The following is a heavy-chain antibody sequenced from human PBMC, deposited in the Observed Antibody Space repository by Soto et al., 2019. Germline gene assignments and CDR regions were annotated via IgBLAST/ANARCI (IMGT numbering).Heavy chain of an antibody. CDR2: IFHSGST. CDR1: GGSISSGAYS. Sequence: PSETLSLTCIVSGGSISSGAYSWSWIRQPPGKGLEWIGYIFHSGSTYFNPSLESRVTISMDRSKNHFSLRLTSVTAADTAVYYCAGNTGWYSEVWGQGIRVTVSS. V-gene: IGHV4-30-2*01. J-gene: IGHJ1*01. CDR3: AGNTGWYSEV. D-gene: IGHD6-19*01.